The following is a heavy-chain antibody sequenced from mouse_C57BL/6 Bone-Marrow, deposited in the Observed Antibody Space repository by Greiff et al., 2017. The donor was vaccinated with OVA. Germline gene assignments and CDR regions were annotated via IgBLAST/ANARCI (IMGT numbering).Heavy chain of an antibody. CDR2: IYPRSGNT. V-gene: IGHV1-81*01. CDR1: GYTFTSYG. Sequence: QVQLKESGAELARPGASVKLSCKASGYTFTSYGISWVKQRTGQGLEWIGEIYPRSGNTYYNEKFKGKATLTADKSSSTAYMELRSLTSEDSAVYFCARYRYYDYDVAYWGQGTLVTVSA. J-gene: IGHJ3*01. D-gene: IGHD2-4*01. CDR3: ARYRYYDYDVAY.